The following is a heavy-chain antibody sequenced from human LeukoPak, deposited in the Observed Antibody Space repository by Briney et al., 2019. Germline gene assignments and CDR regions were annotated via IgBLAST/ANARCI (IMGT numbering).Heavy chain of an antibody. V-gene: IGHV4-38-2*02. CDR2: IYYSGTT. CDR3: AKGAGGFSYYNWFDP. CDR1: GYSISSGYY. J-gene: IGHJ5*02. D-gene: IGHD5-18*01. Sequence: SETLSLTCTVSGYSISSGYYWGWIRQPPGKGLEWIGSIYYSGTTHYNPSLESRVTISVDTSENQFSLKLASVTAADTAIYYCAKGAGGFSYYNWFDPWGQGTLVTVSS.